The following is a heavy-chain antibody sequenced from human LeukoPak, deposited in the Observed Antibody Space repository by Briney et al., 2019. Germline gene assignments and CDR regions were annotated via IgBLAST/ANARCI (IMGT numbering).Heavy chain of an antibody. J-gene: IGHJ4*02. CDR2: IYYSGST. CDR3: ARATGIAAAGTLDY. CDR1: GVSISSYY. Sequence: SETLSLTCTVSGVSISSYYWSWIRQPPGKGLEWIGYIYYSGSTNYNPSLKSRVTISVDTSKNQFSLKLSSVTAADTAVYYCARATGIAAAGTLDYWGQGTLVTVSS. D-gene: IGHD6-13*01. V-gene: IGHV4-59*01.